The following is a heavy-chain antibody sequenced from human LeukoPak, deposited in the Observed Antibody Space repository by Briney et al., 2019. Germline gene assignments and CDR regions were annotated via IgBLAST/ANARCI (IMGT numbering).Heavy chain of an antibody. CDR2: INSDGSSA. CDR1: GFTFSSYW. Sequence: QPGRSLRPSCAASGFTFSSYWMHWVRQAPGKGLVWVSRINSDGSSATYADSVKGRFTISRDNAKNSLYLQMNSLRAEDTAVYYCARLHTTGSGFDYWGQGTLVTVTS. D-gene: IGHD2-15*01. CDR3: ARLHTTGSGFDY. J-gene: IGHJ4*02. V-gene: IGHV3-74*01.